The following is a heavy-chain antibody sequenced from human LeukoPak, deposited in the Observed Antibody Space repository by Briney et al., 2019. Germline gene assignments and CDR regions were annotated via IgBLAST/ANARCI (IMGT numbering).Heavy chain of an antibody. D-gene: IGHD2-2*01. V-gene: IGHV4-39*07. CDR3: ARAPLAYQPVVLFEN. CDR1: GGSISSGGYS. Sequence: SETLSLTCAVSGGSISSGGYSWSWIRQPPGKGLEYIGRISYTGSTYYNPSLKSRVTISVDTSKNQFSLKLSSVTAADTAFYYCARAPLAYQPVVLFENWGQGTLVTVSS. CDR2: ISYTGST. J-gene: IGHJ1*01.